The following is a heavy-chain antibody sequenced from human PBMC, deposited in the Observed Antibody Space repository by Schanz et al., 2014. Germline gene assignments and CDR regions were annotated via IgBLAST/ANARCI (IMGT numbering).Heavy chain of an antibody. CDR1: GGTFNSYT. V-gene: IGHV1-69*02. Sequence: QVQLVQSGAEVKKPGSSMKVSCKASGGTFNSYTISWVRQAPGQGLEWMGRIISILGIPNYAQKFQGRLTITADKSTFTAYMDVSSLRSEDTAVYYCASSGAGYSSSWDFDYWGQGTLVTVSS. CDR2: IISILGIP. CDR3: ASSGAGYSSSWDFDY. J-gene: IGHJ4*02. D-gene: IGHD6-13*01.